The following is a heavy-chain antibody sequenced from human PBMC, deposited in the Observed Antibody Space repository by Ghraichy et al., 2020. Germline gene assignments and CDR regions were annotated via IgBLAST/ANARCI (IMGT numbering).Heavy chain of an antibody. CDR1: GFTFSDYY. D-gene: IGHD1-26*01. CDR3: ARDAWNYSGSYWVAAFDI. Sequence: GGSLRLSCAASGFTFSDYYMSWIRQAPGKGLEWVSYISSSGSTIYYADSVKGRFTISRDNAKNSLYLQMNSLRAEDTAVYYCARDAWNYSGSYWVAAFDIWGQGTMVTVSS. V-gene: IGHV3-11*01. J-gene: IGHJ3*02. CDR2: ISSSGSTI.